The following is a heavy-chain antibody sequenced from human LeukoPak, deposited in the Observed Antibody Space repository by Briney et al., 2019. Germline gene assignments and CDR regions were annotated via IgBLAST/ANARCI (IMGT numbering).Heavy chain of an antibody. Sequence: GASVKVSCKASGYTFTSYDINWMRQATGQGLEWMGWMNPNSGNTGYAQKFQGRVTMTRNTSISTAYMEPSSLRSEDTAVYYCARVMFRGSTSCYGGYWGQGTLVTVSS. CDR2: MNPNSGNT. V-gene: IGHV1-8*01. CDR1: GYTFTSYD. CDR3: ARVMFRGSTSCYGGY. J-gene: IGHJ4*02. D-gene: IGHD2-2*01.